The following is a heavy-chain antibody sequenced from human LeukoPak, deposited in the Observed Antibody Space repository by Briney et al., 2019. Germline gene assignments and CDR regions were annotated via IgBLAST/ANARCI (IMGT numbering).Heavy chain of an antibody. V-gene: IGHV3-30-3*02. CDR3: AKDLAAVAGFD. CDR1: GFTFSSYA. Sequence: PGRSLRLSCAASGFTFSSYAMHWVRQAPGKGLEWVAVISSDTSYKYYADSVKGRFTISRDNSKNTLYLQMNSLRGEDTAVYYCAKDLAAVAGFDWGQGTLVTVHS. CDR2: ISSDTSYK. D-gene: IGHD6-19*01. J-gene: IGHJ4*02.